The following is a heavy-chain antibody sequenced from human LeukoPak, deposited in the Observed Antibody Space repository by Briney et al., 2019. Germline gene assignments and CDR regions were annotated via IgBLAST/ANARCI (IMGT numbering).Heavy chain of an antibody. CDR3: AKDRGSWYLGY. Sequence: PGGSLRLSCEASGFTFSRYWMTWVRQAPGKGLEWVSGISGSGGSTYYADSVKGRFTISRDNSKNTLYLQMNSLRAEDTAVYYCAKDRGSWYLGYWGQGTLVTVSS. D-gene: IGHD6-13*01. CDR2: ISGSGGST. J-gene: IGHJ4*02. CDR1: GFTFSRYW. V-gene: IGHV3-23*01.